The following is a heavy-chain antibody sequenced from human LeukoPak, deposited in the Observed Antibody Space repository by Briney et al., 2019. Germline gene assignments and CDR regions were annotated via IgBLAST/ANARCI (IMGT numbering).Heavy chain of an antibody. CDR3: VGDLSWAFDI. CDR2: ITSDSSAM. Sequence: GGSLRLSCVASGFTFSTYSINWIRQAPGKGLEWISYITSDSSAMSYADSVKGRFTISRDNAKNSLYLHMNSLSDEDTAMYFCVGDLSWAFDIWGQGTMVTVSS. J-gene: IGHJ3*02. V-gene: IGHV3-48*02. CDR1: GFTFSTYS.